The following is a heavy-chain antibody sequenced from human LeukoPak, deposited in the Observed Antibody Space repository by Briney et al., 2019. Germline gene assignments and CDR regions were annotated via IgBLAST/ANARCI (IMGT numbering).Heavy chain of an antibody. D-gene: IGHD6-25*01. Sequence: GESLKVSCKASGYTFTSYAMNWVRQAPGQGLEWMGWINTNTGNPTYAQGFTGRFVFSLDTSVSTAYLQISSLKAEDTAVYYCAREEKRRLISNPDYWGQGTLVTVSS. J-gene: IGHJ4*02. V-gene: IGHV7-4-1*02. CDR1: GYTFTSYA. CDR2: INTNTGNP. CDR3: AREEKRRLISNPDY.